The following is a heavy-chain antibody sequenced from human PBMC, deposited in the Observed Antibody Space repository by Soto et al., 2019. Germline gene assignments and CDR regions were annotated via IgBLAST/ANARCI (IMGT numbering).Heavy chain of an antibody. J-gene: IGHJ6*02. V-gene: IGHV4-30-2*01. CDR2: IYHSGST. CDR3: ARDKGMNYNYYGMDV. CDR1: CGSISSGGYS. Sequence: SETLSLTCAVSCGSISSGGYSWSWIRQPPGKGLEWIEYIYHSGSTYYNPSLKSRVTISVDRSKNQFSLKLSSVTAADTAVYYCARDKGMNYNYYGMDVWGQGTTVTV.